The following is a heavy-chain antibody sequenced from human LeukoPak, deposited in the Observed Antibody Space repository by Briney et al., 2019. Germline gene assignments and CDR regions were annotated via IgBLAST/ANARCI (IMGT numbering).Heavy chain of an antibody. Sequence: PSETLSLTCTVSGASISGTSYYWGWIRQPPGKGLEWIGTISYSGNTYYDPSLKSRLTISVDTSKNQFSLNLTSVTAADTGVYYCSRGRVWFGFFDLWGRGALVTVSS. D-gene: IGHD3-10*01. J-gene: IGHJ2*01. CDR1: GASISGTSYY. CDR2: ISYSGNT. V-gene: IGHV4-39*02. CDR3: SRGRVWFGFFDL.